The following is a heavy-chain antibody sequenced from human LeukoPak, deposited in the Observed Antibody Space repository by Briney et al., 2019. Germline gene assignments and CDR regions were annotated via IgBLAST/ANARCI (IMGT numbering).Heavy chain of an antibody. Sequence: GGSLRLSCTVSGFTISSNSMSWVRQAPGKGPEWVSFIYSSVTHYSDSVKGRFTISRDNSKNTLFLQMNSLRAEDTAVYYCARRAGAYSHPYDYWGQGTLVTVSS. V-gene: IGHV3-53*01. J-gene: IGHJ4*02. CDR3: ARRAGAYSHPYDY. CDR1: GFTISSNS. D-gene: IGHD4/OR15-4a*01. CDR2: IYSSVT.